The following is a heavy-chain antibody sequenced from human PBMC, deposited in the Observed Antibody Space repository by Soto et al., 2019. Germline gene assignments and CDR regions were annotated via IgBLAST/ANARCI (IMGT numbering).Heavy chain of an antibody. CDR2: ISWDDDK. CDR3: AHRVLRTVFGVVTTTAIYFDF. CDR1: GFSLTTSGVG. V-gene: IGHV2-5*02. D-gene: IGHD3-3*01. Sequence: QITLNESGPTQVKPRQTLTLTCTFSGFSLTTSGVGVGWIRQSPGKAPEWLALISWDDDKRYSPSLKSRLTITKYTSKNQVVLTMADLDPADTATYYCAHRVLRTVFGVVTTTAIYFDFWGQGTPVAVSS. J-gene: IGHJ4*02.